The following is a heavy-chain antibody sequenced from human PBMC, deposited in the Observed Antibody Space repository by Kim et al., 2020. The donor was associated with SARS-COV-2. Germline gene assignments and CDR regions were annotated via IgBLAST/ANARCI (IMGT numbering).Heavy chain of an antibody. J-gene: IGHJ4*02. CDR3: AHWLGGYYAYFDY. Sequence: RYSPSLKGRPTIPKDTSKNPVVLTMTNMDPVDTATYYCAHWLGGYYAYFDYWGQGTLVTVSS. V-gene: IGHV2-5*01. D-gene: IGHD3-22*01.